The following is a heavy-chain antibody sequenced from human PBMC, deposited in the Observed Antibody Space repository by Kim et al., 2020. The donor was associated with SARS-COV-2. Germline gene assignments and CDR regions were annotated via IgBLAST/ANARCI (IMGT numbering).Heavy chain of an antibody. CDR2: IYYSGST. CDR3: ARVIHYYDSSGYRMIEYFQH. V-gene: IGHV4-39*07. CDR1: GGSISSSSYY. J-gene: IGHJ1*01. Sequence: SETLSLTCTVSGGSISSSSYYWGWIRQPPGKGLEWIGSIYYSGSTYYNPSLKSRVTISVDTSKNQFSLKLSSVTAADTAVYYCARVIHYYDSSGYRMIEYFQHWGQGTLVTVSS. D-gene: IGHD3-22*01.